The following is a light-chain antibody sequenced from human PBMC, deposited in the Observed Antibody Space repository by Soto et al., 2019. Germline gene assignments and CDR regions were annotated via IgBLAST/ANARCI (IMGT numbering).Light chain of an antibody. CDR3: QQRKTFPRT. J-gene: IGKJ2*01. CDR2: AAS. Sequence: DIQLTQSPSFLSASVGDRVTITCRASQDISSFLAWYQQKAGKAPKLLIFAASTLQSGVPSRFSGSVSGTEFTLTISSLQPEDFATYYCQQRKTFPRTFGQGTKLEIK. V-gene: IGKV1-9*01. CDR1: QDISSF.